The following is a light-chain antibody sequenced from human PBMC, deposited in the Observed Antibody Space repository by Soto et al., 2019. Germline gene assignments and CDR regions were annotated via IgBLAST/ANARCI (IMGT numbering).Light chain of an antibody. Sequence: QSVLTQPPSASGTPGQRVTISCSGSSSNIGSNYVYWYHQLPGTAPKLLTYDNDRRPSGIPDRFSGSKSGTSATLVITGLQTGDEADYYCGTWDTSLSAGVFGTGTKLTVL. J-gene: IGLJ1*01. CDR1: SSNIGSNY. V-gene: IGLV1-51*01. CDR2: DND. CDR3: GTWDTSLSAGV.